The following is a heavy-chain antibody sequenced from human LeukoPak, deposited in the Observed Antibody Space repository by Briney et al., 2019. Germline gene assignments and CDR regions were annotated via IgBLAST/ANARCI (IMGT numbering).Heavy chain of an antibody. CDR3: AREGYYGSEPYFDY. CDR1: GGTIGNYY. CDR2: IFYSGRT. Sequence: PSETLSLTCTVSGGTIGNYYWNWIRQPPGNGLEWIGYIFYSGRTNYNPSLKSRVTISVDTSKNQFSLKLSSVTAADTAVYYCAREGYYGSEPYFDYWGQGTLVTVSS. V-gene: IGHV4-59*01. J-gene: IGHJ4*02. D-gene: IGHD3-10*01.